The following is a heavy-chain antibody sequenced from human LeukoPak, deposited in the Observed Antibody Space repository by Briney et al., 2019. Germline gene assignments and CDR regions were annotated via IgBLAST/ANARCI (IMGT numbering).Heavy chain of an antibody. CDR3: ARVDAGPSTVTTGGFDY. CDR2: ISAYNGNT. J-gene: IGHJ4*02. D-gene: IGHD4-17*01. CDR1: GYTFTSYG. Sequence: ASVKVSCKASGYTFTSYGISWVRQAPGQGLEWMGWISAYNGNTNYAQKLQGRVTMTTDTSTSTAYMELRSLRSDDTAVYYCARVDAGPSTVTTGGFDYWGQGTLVTVSS. V-gene: IGHV1-18*01.